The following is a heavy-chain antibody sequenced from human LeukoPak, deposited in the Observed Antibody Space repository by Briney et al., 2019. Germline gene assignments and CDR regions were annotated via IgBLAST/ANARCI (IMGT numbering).Heavy chain of an antibody. CDR1: GGSISSYY. CDR2: IYYSGST. Sequence: PSETLSLTCTVSGGSISSYYWSWIRQPPGKGLEWIGYIYYSGSTKNNPSLKSRVTISVDTSKNQFSLKLSSVTAADTAVYYCARGGQYCTNGVCYTHAFDIWGQGTMVTVSS. J-gene: IGHJ3*02. CDR3: ARGGQYCTNGVCYTHAFDI. D-gene: IGHD2-8*01. V-gene: IGHV4-59*01.